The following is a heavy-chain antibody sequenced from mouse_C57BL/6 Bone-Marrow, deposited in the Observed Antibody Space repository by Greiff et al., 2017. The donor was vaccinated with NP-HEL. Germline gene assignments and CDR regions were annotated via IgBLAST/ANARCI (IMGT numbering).Heavy chain of an antibody. CDR3: ARDRDDEYYFDY. CDR2: ISDGGSYT. CDR1: GFTFSSYA. V-gene: IGHV5-4*01. J-gene: IGHJ2*01. D-gene: IGHD2-12*01. Sequence: EVQLVESGGGLVKPGGSLKLSCAASGFTFSSYAMSWVRQTPEKRLEWVATISDGGSYTYYPDNVKGRFTISRDNAKNNLYLQMSHLKSEDTAMYYCARDRDDEYYFDYWGQGTTLTVSS.